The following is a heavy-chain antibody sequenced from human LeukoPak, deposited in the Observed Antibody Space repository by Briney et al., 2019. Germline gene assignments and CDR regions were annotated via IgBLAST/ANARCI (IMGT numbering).Heavy chain of an antibody. CDR1: GFTFSSYS. V-gene: IGHV3-48*01. Sequence: GGSLRLSCAASGFTFSSYSMNWVRQAPGKGLEWVSYISSSSSTIYYADSVKGRFTISRDNAKNPLYLQMNSLRAEDTAVYYCAGGGTTEFQYWGQGTLVTVSS. CDR2: ISSSSSTI. D-gene: IGHD4-17*01. J-gene: IGHJ1*01. CDR3: AGGGTTEFQY.